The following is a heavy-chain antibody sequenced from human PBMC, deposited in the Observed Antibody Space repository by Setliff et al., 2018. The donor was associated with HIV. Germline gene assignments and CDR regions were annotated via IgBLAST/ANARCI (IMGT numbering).Heavy chain of an antibody. J-gene: IGHJ4*02. V-gene: IGHV4-39*02. D-gene: IGHD1-1*01. CDR2: IYYTGFA. Sequence: PSETLSLTCSVSGDSMSSGSYFWGWIRQTPGKGLEWIGNIYYTGFAYYNPSLKSRVTISLDTSKTRFYLNLTSVTDADTAVYFCAREGRGDPAVATTRIDYWGQGKLVTVSS. CDR1: GDSMSSGSYF. CDR3: AREGRGDPAVATTRIDY.